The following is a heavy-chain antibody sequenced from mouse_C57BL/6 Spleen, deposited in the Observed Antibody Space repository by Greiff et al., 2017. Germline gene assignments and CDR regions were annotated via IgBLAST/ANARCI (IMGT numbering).Heavy chain of an antibody. J-gene: IGHJ3*01. CDR1: GYTFTSYW. CDR2: IHPSDSDT. V-gene: IGHV1-74*01. Sequence: QVQLQQPGAELVKPGASVKVSCKASGYTFTSYWMHWVKQRPGQGLEWIGRIHPSDSDTNYNQKFKGKATLTVDKSSSTAYMELRSLTSEDSAVYYCARRRIYDGSSWFAYWGQGTLVTVSA. D-gene: IGHD2-3*01. CDR3: ARRRIYDGSSWFAY.